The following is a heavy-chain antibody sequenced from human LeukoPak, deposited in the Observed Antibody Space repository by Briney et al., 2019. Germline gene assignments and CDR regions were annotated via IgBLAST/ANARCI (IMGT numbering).Heavy chain of an antibody. CDR3: ARDISYGDYGADY. D-gene: IGHD4-17*01. CDR1: GFTFSGYS. J-gene: IGHJ4*02. V-gene: IGHV3-21*01. CDR2: ISSSSSYI. Sequence: GGSLRLSCAASGFTFSGYSMNWVRQAPGKGLEWVSSISSSSSYIYYADSVKGRFTISRDNAKNSLYLQMNSLRAEDTAVYYCARDISYGDYGADYWGQGTLVTVSS.